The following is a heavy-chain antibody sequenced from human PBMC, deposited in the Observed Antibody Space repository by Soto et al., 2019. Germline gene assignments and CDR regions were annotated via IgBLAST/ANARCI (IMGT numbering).Heavy chain of an antibody. V-gene: IGHV3-21*01. CDR1: DFAFGSHT. CDR2: ISSATTYI. D-gene: IGHD7-27*01. J-gene: IGHJ3*01. Sequence: PGGSLRLSCAASDFAFGSHTMAWVRQAPGKGLEWVSSISSATTYILYVDSVRGRFTISRDNAKKSLFLQMDSLTADDTAVYFCERKIITGDQSGTFYLWGQGTMVTVSS. CDR3: ERKIITGDQSGTFYL.